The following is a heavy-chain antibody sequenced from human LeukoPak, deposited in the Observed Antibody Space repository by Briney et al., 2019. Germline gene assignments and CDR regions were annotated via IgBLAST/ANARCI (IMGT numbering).Heavy chain of an antibody. CDR3: AGFWIGSGSFVDDYYMDV. J-gene: IGHJ6*03. CDR1: GFTFSSYW. Sequence: GGSLRLSCAASGFTFSSYWMSWVRQAPGKGLERVANIKQDGSEKYYVDSVKGRFTISRDNAKNSLYLQMKSLRAEDTAVYYCAGFWIGSGSFVDDYYMDVWGKGTTVTVSS. V-gene: IGHV3-7*01. D-gene: IGHD3-22*01. CDR2: IKQDGSEK.